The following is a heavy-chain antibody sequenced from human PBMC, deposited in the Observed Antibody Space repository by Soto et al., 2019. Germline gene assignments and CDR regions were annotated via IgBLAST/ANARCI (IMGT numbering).Heavy chain of an antibody. J-gene: IGHJ4*02. Sequence: QMQLVQSGPEVKKPGTSVKVSCKASGFTFSNSAVQWVRQARGQRLEWIGRIVVGSGNTDSAQKCPKMGTITRDMSTSAAYMELSSLRSEDTAVYYCAAVPYYVEGSNYFDYWGQGTLVTVSS. CDR3: AAVPYYVEGSNYFDY. D-gene: IGHD3-16*01. V-gene: IGHV1-58*01. CDR2: IVVGSGNT. CDR1: GFTFSNSA.